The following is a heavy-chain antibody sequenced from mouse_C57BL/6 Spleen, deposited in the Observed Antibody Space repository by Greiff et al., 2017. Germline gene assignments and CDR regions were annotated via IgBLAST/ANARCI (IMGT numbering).Heavy chain of an antibody. Sequence: VQLQQPGAELVKPGASVKLSCKASGYTFTSYWMHWVKQRPGQGLEWIGMIHPNSGSTNYNEKFKSKATLTVDKSSSTAYMQLSSLTSEDSAVYYCAREEDGSSADGFAYWGQGTLVTVAA. CDR2: IHPNSGST. V-gene: IGHV1-64*01. CDR3: AREEDGSSADGFAY. J-gene: IGHJ3*01. CDR1: GYTFTSYW. D-gene: IGHD1-1*01.